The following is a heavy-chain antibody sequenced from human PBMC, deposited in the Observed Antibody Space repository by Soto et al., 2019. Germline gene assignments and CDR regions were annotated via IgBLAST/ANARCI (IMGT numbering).Heavy chain of an antibody. D-gene: IGHD3-16*01. CDR2: ISGSGGST. J-gene: IGHJ6*02. Sequence: EVQLLESGGGLVQPGGSLRLSCAASGFTFSSYAMSWVRQAPGKGLEWVSAISGSGGSTYYADSVKGRFTISRDNSKNTLYLQMNSLRAEDTAVYYCAKDQSPADDLYYYYYGMDVWGQGTTVTVSS. V-gene: IGHV3-23*01. CDR3: AKDQSPADDLYYYYYGMDV. CDR1: GFTFSSYA.